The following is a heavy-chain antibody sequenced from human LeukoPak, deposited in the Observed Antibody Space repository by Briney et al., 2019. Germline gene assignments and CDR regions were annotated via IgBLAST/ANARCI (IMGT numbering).Heavy chain of an antibody. J-gene: IGHJ6*03. D-gene: IGHD5-18*01. Sequence: GGSLRLSCAASGFTFSNYWMSWVRQAPGKGLEWVANIRQDGSEKYHVDSVKGRFTISRDNAKNSLYLQMNSLRAEDTAVHYCARDPHTALNYYYMDVWGKGTTVSISS. V-gene: IGHV3-7*01. CDR2: IRQDGSEK. CDR1: GFTFSNYW. CDR3: ARDPHTALNYYYMDV.